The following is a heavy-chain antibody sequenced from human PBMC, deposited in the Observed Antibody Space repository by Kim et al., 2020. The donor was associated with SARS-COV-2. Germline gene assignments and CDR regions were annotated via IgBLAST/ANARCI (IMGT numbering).Heavy chain of an antibody. J-gene: IGHJ6*02. CDR3: ARQGDVPGLRYYYGMDV. CDR2: IYYSGST. D-gene: IGHD2-21*02. V-gene: IGHV4-39*01. Sequence: SETLSLTCTVSGGSISSSSYYWGWIRQPPAKGLEWIGSIYYSGSTYYNPSLKSRVTISVDTSKNQFSLKLSSVTAADTAVYYCARQGDVPGLRYYYGMDVWGQGTTVTVSS. CDR1: GGSISSSSYY.